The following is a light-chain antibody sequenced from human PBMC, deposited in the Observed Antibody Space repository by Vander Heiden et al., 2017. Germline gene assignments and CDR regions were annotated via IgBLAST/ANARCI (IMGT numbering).Light chain of an antibody. CDR2: DVS. CDR3: SSYTTSSYTTSTVI. Sequence: QSALTQPASVSGSPGQSITISCSGTSSDVGGHNYVSWYQHHPGKVPKLMIYDVSNRPSGVSNRFSGSKSGNTASLTISGLQAEDEADYYCSSYTTSSYTTSTVIFGGGTKLTVL. CDR1: SSDVGGHNY. V-gene: IGLV2-14*03. J-gene: IGLJ2*01.